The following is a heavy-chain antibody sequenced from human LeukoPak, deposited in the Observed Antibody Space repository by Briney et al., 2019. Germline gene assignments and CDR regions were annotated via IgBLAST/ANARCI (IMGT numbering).Heavy chain of an antibody. J-gene: IGHJ2*01. CDR2: ISYDGSNK. CDR1: GFTFSSYG. V-gene: IGHV3-30*19. Sequence: GGSLRLSCAASGFTFSSYGMHWVRQAPGKGLEWVAVISYDGSNKYYADSVKGRFTISRDNSKNTLYLQMNSLRAEDTAVYYCARPSHWYFDLWGRGTLVTVSS. CDR3: ARPSHWYFDL.